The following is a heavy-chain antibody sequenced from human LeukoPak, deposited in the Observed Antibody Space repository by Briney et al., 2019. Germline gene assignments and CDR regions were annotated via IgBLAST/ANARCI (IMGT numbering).Heavy chain of an antibody. J-gene: IGHJ4*02. Sequence: ASVKVSCKASGYTFTGYYMHWVRQAPGQGLEWMGWINPNSGGTNYAQKFQGRVTMTRDTSISTAYMELSRLRSDDTAVYYCARNVRYYDSSGYEPFDYWGQGTLVTVSS. CDR1: GYTFTGYY. D-gene: IGHD3-22*01. CDR3: ARNVRYYDSSGYEPFDY. CDR2: INPNSGGT. V-gene: IGHV1-2*02.